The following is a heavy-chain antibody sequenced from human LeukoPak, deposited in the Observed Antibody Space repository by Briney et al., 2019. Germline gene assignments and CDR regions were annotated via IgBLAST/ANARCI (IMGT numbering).Heavy chain of an antibody. D-gene: IGHD7-27*01. V-gene: IGHV4-59*08. J-gene: IGHJ4*02. CDR1: GGSISSYY. CDR3: ARRGSNWGYYFDY. Sequence: PSETLSLTCTVSGGSISSYYWSWIRQPPGKGLEWIGYIYYSGSTNYNPSLKSRVTISVDTSKNQFSLKLSSVTAADTAVYYCARRGSNWGYYFDYWGQGTLVTVSS. CDR2: IYYSGST.